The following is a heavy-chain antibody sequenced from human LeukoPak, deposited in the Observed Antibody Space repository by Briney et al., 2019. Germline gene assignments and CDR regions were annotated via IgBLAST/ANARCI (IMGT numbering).Heavy chain of an antibody. D-gene: IGHD3-3*01. CDR1: GYTFTGYY. J-gene: IGHJ4*02. CDR3: ARDRSYDFWSGLNQDFDY. V-gene: IGHV1-2*02. CDR2: INPNSGGT. Sequence: ASVKVSCKASGYTFTGYYIHWVRQAPGQGLEWMGWINPNSGGTNYAQKFQGRVTMTRDTSISTAYMELSRLRSDDTAVYYCARDRSYDFWSGLNQDFDYWGQGTLVTVSS.